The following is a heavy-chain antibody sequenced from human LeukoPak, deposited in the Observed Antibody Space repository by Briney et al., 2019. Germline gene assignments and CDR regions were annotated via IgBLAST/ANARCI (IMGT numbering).Heavy chain of an antibody. Sequence: SETLSLTCTVSGGSISGYYWTWIRQPPGKGLEWIGYIYYSGSTNYNPSLKRRVTISVDTSKNQFSLKLSSVTAADTAVYYCARHSSGGSYLDWFDPWGQGTLVTVSS. J-gene: IGHJ5*02. CDR3: ARHSSGGSYLDWFDP. CDR1: GGSISGYY. V-gene: IGHV4-59*08. CDR2: IYYSGST. D-gene: IGHD2-15*01.